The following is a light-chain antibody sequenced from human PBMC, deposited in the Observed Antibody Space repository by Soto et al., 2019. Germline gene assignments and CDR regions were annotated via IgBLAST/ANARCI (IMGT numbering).Light chain of an antibody. CDR3: QSYADSVPWV. J-gene: IGLJ3*02. Sequence: NFMLTQPHSVSESPGKTVTISCTRSSGSIASNFVQWYQQRPGSSPTTVIYEDNQRPSGVPDRFSGSIDSSSNSASLTISGLKTEDEADYYCQSYADSVPWVLGGGTKLTVL. CDR2: EDN. CDR1: SGSIASNF. V-gene: IGLV6-57*01.